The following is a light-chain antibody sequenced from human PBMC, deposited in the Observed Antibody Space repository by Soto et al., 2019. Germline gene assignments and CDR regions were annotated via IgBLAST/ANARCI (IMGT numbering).Light chain of an antibody. CDR3: QQRNYWQVT. CDR1: QSVNSY. CDR2: DIS. Sequence: EIVLTQSPATLSLSPGERATLSCRASQSVNSYLAWYQQKPGQAPGLLIYDISNRATGIPARFSGSGSGTDFTLTIISLEPEDFAVYYCQQRNYWQVTFGQGTRLEIK. J-gene: IGKJ5*01. V-gene: IGKV3-11*01.